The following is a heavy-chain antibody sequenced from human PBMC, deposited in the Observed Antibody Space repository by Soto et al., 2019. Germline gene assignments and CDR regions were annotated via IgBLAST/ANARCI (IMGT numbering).Heavy chain of an antibody. D-gene: IGHD2-15*01. Sequence: QVQLQQWGAGLLKPSETLSLTCAVYGGSFSGYYWSWIRQPPGKGLEWIGEINHSGSTNYNPSLKSRVTISVDTSKKQFSLKLSSVTAADTAVYYCARMGYCSGGSCYPHAFDIWGQGTMVTVSS. CDR2: INHSGST. CDR3: ARMGYCSGGSCYPHAFDI. J-gene: IGHJ3*02. CDR1: GGSFSGYY. V-gene: IGHV4-34*01.